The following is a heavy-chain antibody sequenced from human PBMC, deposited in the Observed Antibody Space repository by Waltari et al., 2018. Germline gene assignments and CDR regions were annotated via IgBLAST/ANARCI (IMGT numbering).Heavy chain of an antibody. CDR1: GFPVHNYY. CDR3: ARHCGGDCLHWYFDL. D-gene: IGHD2-21*01. V-gene: IGHV3-66*02. J-gene: IGHJ2*01. CDR2: IYSRGAT. Sequence: ELQLVGSGGGLVQPGGSLRLSCAASGFPVHNYYMSWVRQAPGKGLEWVSIIYSRGATYYAESVKGRFTISRDNSNTLYLQMRSLRTEDTAVYYCARHCGGDCLHWYFDLWGRGTLVTVSS.